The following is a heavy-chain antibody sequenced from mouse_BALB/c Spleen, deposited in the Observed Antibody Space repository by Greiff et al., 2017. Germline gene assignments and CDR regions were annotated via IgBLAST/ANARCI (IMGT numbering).Heavy chain of an antibody. D-gene: IGHD1-1*01. Sequence: EVNVVESGGGLVQPKGSLKLSCAASGFTFNTYAMHWVCQAPGKGLEWVARIRSKSNNYATYYADSVKDRFTISRDDSQSMLYLQMNNLKTEDTAMYYCVRQGSSSMDYWGQGTSVTVSS. J-gene: IGHJ4*01. CDR1: GFTFNTYA. CDR2: IRSKSNNYAT. CDR3: VRQGSSSMDY. V-gene: IGHV10-3*03.